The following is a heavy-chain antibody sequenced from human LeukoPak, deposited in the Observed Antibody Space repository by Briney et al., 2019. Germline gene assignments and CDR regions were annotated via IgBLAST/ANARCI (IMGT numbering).Heavy chain of an antibody. V-gene: IGHV4-34*01. D-gene: IGHD5-24*01. CDR1: GGSFSGYY. J-gene: IGHJ4*02. CDR2: INHSGST. CDR3: ARGSGIWPQLVTFDY. Sequence: SETLSLTCAVYGGSFSGYYWSWIRQPPGKGLEWIGEINHSGSTNYNPSLKSRVTISVDTSKNQFSLKLSSVTAADTAVYYCARGSGIWPQLVTFDYWGQGTLVTVSS.